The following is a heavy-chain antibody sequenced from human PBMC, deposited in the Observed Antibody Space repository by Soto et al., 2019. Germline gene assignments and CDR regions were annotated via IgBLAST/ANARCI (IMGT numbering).Heavy chain of an antibody. CDR3: GLRGYGECPRDNWFDP. J-gene: IGHJ5*02. Sequence: PTLVNPTQSLTLTCTFSGFSLNTAGAGVGWIRQPPGKALEWLAVIFWNGDKLYCPSLKNKLTITKDTSKNQVVLTMTNMDPVDTATYYCGLRGYGECPRDNWFDPWGQATLVTVSS. CDR1: GFSLNTAGAG. D-gene: IGHD4-17*01. V-gene: IGHV2-5*01. CDR2: IFWNGDK.